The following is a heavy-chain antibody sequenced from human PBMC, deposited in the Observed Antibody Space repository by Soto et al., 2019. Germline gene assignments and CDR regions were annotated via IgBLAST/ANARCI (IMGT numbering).Heavy chain of an antibody. Sequence: QVHLQESGPGLVKPSQTLSLTCTVSGDSFTSGGYYWSWIRQHPGKGLEWIGYIYYSGSTNYNPSLKSRVTISVDTSKNQFSLKLTSVTAADTAVYYCARDIAGRGYFDFWGQGSLVTVSS. CDR3: ARDIAGRGYFDF. V-gene: IGHV4-31*03. D-gene: IGHD3-16*02. CDR1: GDSFTSGGYY. J-gene: IGHJ4*02. CDR2: IYYSGST.